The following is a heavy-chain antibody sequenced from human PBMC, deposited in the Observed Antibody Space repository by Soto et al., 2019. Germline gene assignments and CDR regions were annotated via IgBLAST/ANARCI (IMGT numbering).Heavy chain of an antibody. CDR1: GYSFTSYW. CDR2: IYPGDSDT. CDR3: ARTPVGIAAAQRAYYYYYGMDV. D-gene: IGHD6-13*01. J-gene: IGHJ6*02. Sequence: RGESLKISCKGSGYSFTSYWIGWVRQMPGKGLEWMGIIYPGDSDTRYSPSFQGQVTISADKSISTAYLQWSSLKASDTAMYYCARTPVGIAAAQRAYYYYYGMDVWGQGTTVTVSS. V-gene: IGHV5-51*01.